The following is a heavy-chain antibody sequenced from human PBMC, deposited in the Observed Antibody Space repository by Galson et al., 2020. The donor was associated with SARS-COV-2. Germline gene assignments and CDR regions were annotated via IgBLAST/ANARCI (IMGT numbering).Heavy chain of an antibody. Sequence: GESLKISCAASGFTFSNAWMSWVRQVPGKGLEWVGHIKGQTDGGTTDYAAPVKGRFSMSRDDSKNTLYLQMNSLKTEDTAVYYCTTLWGSYYNPYYYYDMDVWGKGTSVTVSS. J-gene: IGHJ6*03. CDR2: IKGQTDGGTT. CDR1: GFTFSNAW. CDR3: TTLWGSYYNPYYYYDMDV. D-gene: IGHD1-26*01. V-gene: IGHV3-15*01.